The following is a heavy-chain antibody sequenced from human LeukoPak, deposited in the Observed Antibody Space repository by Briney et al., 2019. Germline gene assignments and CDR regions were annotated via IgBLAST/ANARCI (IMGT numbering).Heavy chain of an antibody. Sequence: GASVKVSCKASGYTFTSYDINWVRQATGQGLEWMGWINPNSGGTNYAQKFQGRVTMTRDTSISTAYMELSRLRSDDTAVYYCARTSHNGGLDYWGQGTLVTVSS. V-gene: IGHV1-2*02. D-gene: IGHD1-14*01. J-gene: IGHJ4*02. CDR3: ARTSHNGGLDY. CDR1: GYTFTSYD. CDR2: INPNSGGT.